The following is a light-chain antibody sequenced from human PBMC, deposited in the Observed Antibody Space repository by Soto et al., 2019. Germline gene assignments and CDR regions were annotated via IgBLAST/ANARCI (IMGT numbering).Light chain of an antibody. CDR3: QQYNSYSEYT. Sequence: DIQMTQSPSTLSASVGDRVTITCRASQSIRSWLAWYQQKSGKAPKLLIYKASSLESGVPSRFSGSGSGTEFTLTISSLQPDDFATYYCQQYNSYSEYTFGQGTKLEIK. CDR2: KAS. J-gene: IGKJ2*01. V-gene: IGKV1-5*03. CDR1: QSIRSW.